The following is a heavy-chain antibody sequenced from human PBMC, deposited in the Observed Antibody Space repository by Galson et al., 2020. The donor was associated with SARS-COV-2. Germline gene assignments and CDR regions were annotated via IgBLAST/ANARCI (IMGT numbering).Heavy chain of an antibody. D-gene: IGHD6-6*01. J-gene: IGHJ6*03. CDR2: IRYDGTAT. CDR1: GFTFSTYW. V-gene: IGHV3-74*01. CDR3: ARETSLRGYYYMDV. Sequence: GGSRLSCAASGFTFSTYWMHWVRQLPGKGLVWVARIRYDGTATNYADSVEGRFTISRDNAKNTLDLQMNSLRAEDTAVYYCARETSLRGYYYMDVWGQGTTVTISS.